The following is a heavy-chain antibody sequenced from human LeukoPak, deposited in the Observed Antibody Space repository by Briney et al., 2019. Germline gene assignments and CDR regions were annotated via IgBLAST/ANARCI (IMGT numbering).Heavy chain of an antibody. CDR2: FSGSGGSR. V-gene: IGHV3-23*01. CDR3: AKSSQLDY. CDR1: GFTFSSYA. J-gene: IGHJ4*02. D-gene: IGHD6-6*01. Sequence: GESLKISCAASGFTFSSYAMHWVRQAPGKGLEWVSSFSGSGGSRYYADAVRGRFTVSRDNSKNTLYLIMTSLRAEDSAVYYCAKSSQLDYWGQGTLVTVSS.